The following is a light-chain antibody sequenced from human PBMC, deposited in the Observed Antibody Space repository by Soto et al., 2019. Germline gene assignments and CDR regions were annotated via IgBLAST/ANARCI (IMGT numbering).Light chain of an antibody. Sequence: EIVLTQSPDTLPLSPGESATLSCRASQSVPSGYLAWLQQKPGQSPRLLVYGVSIRATGIPDRFSGSGSGTDFPPTISRTEPEDFAGYYCQQYGASPYTFGQGTKLEI. V-gene: IGKV3-20*01. CDR2: GVS. CDR3: QQYGASPYT. CDR1: QSVPSGY. J-gene: IGKJ2*01.